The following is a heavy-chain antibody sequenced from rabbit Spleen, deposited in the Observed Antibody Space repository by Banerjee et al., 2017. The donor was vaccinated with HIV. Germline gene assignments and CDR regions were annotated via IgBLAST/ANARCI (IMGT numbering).Heavy chain of an antibody. Sequence: QSLEESGGGLVQPEGSLALTCKSSGFSFSSSDYMSWVRQAPGKGLEWNGYIDPVFGSASFASWVNGRFSISRENTQNTVSLQLNSLTAADTATYFCARGGGLWGQGTLVTVS. CDR1: GFSFSSSDY. J-gene: IGHJ4*01. CDR3: ARGGGL. V-gene: IGHV1S7*01. CDR2: IDPVFGSA.